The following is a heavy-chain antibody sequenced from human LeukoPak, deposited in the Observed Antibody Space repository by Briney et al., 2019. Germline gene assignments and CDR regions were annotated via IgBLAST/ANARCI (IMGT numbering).Heavy chain of an antibody. J-gene: IGHJ5*02. Sequence: GGSLRLSCAASGFTFNRRGMHWVRQAPGKGLEWVAVISYDGSNKYYADSVKGRFTISRDNSKNTLYLQMNSLRAADTAVYYCARSTDIVMVPSRFDPWGQGTLVTVSS. CDR2: ISYDGSNK. CDR3: ARSTDIVMVPSRFDP. V-gene: IGHV3-30*19. CDR1: GFTFNRRG. D-gene: IGHD2-2*01.